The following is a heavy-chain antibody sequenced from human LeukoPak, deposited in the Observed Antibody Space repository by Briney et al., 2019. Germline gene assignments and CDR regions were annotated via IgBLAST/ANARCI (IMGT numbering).Heavy chain of an antibody. J-gene: IGHJ4*02. CDR3: ARHRSIAAAGSRSFDY. V-gene: IGHV3-21*01. CDR2: ISSSSSYI. D-gene: IGHD6-13*01. CDR1: GFTFSSYS. Sequence: GGSLRLSCAASGFTFSSYSMNWVRQAPGKGLEWASSISSSSSYIYYADSVKGRFTISRDNAKNSLYPQMNSLRAEDTAVYYCARHRSIAAAGSRSFDYWGQGTLVTVSS.